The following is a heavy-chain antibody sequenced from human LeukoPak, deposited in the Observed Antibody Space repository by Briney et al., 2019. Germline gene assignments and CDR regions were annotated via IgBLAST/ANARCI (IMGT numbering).Heavy chain of an antibody. CDR3: ATYLYATSAFDS. J-gene: IGHJ5*01. V-gene: IGHV3-23*01. Sequence: PGGSLRLSCAASGFTFSSYAMSWVRQAPGKGLEWVSVISGSGGSTYYADSVKGRFTISRDNSKNTLYLQMNSLRAEDTAVYYCATYLYATSAFDSWGQGTLVTVSS. D-gene: IGHD2/OR15-2a*01. CDR2: ISGSGGST. CDR1: GFTFSSYA.